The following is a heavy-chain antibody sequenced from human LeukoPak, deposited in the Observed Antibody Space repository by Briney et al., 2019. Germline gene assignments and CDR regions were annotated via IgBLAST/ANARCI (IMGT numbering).Heavy chain of an antibody. D-gene: IGHD2-8*01. Sequence: GGSLRLSCAATGFTFSSYAMSWVRQAPGKGLEWVSSISDSGSSTYYADSVKGRFTISRDNSKNTLYLQMNSLRAEDTAVYYCSSPPPYDYHYMNVWGKGTTVTVSS. V-gene: IGHV3-23*01. CDR2: ISDSGSST. J-gene: IGHJ6*03. CDR3: SSPPPYDYHYMNV. CDR1: GFTFSSYA.